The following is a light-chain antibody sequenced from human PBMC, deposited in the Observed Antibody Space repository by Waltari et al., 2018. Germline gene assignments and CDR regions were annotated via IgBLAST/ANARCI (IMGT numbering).Light chain of an antibody. CDR3: QQLNSFPYT. V-gene: IGKV1-9*01. CDR1: QGISSY. Sequence: DIQMTQSPSSVSASVGDRVTITCRASQGISSYLAWYQQKPGEAPKLLISATSTLQSGVPSRFSGSGSGTEFTLTISSLQPEDFATYYCQQLNSFPYTFGQGTKLDIK. J-gene: IGKJ2*01. CDR2: ATS.